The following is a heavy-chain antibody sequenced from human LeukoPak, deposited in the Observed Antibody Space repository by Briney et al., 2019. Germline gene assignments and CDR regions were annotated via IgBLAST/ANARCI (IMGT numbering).Heavy chain of an antibody. CDR1: GFTFSSYA. V-gene: IGHV3-23*01. Sequence: GGSLRLSCEASGFTFSSYAMSWVRQAPGKGLEWVSAISGSGGSTYYADSVKGRFTISRDNSKNTLYLQMNSLRAEDTAVYYCAKGTYGSGSYRRFDPWGQGTLVTVSP. CDR3: AKGTYGSGSYRRFDP. D-gene: IGHD3-10*01. CDR2: ISGSGGST. J-gene: IGHJ5*02.